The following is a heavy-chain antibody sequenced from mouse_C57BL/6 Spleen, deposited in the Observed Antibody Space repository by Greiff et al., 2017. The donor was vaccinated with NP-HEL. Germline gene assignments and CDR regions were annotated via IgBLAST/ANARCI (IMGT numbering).Heavy chain of an antibody. J-gene: IGHJ3*01. D-gene: IGHD1-1*01. V-gene: IGHV1-55*01. CDR1: GYTFTSYW. CDR2: IYPGSCST. CDR3: ARSDYGSSYEWFAY. Sequence: QVLLQQPGAGLVKPGASVKMSCKASGYTFTSYWMTWVQQRPGHGLEWIGDIYPGSCSTYYNETVKSKAHMTVDNSSSTAYMQLSSLTSEDSAVYYCARSDYGSSYEWFAYWGQGTLVTVSA.